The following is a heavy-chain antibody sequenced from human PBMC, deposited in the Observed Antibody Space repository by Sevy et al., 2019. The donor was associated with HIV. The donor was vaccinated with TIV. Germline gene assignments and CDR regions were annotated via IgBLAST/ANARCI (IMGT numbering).Heavy chain of an antibody. D-gene: IGHD3-16*01. CDR2: IIPIFGTA. CDR1: GGTFSSYA. Sequence: ASVKVSCKASGGTFSSYAISWVRQAPGQGLEWMGGIIPIFGTANYAQKFQGRVTITADESTSTDYMEPSSRRSEDTAVCYCARDPSGLGRTYLDYWGQGTLVTVSS. V-gene: IGHV1-69*13. J-gene: IGHJ4*02. CDR3: ARDPSGLGRTYLDY.